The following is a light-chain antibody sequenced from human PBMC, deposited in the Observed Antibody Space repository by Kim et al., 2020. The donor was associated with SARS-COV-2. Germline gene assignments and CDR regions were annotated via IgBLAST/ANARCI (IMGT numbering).Light chain of an antibody. CDR3: QAWDSATVV. CDR1: RLKTKY. V-gene: IGLV3-1*01. Sequence: SVSPGQTASITCPGDRLKTKYVSWYQQKSGQSPILVIYQDVKRPSGIPERFSGSNPGNTATLTISGTQAMDEADYYCQAWDSATVVFGGGTQLTVL. J-gene: IGLJ2*01. CDR2: QDV.